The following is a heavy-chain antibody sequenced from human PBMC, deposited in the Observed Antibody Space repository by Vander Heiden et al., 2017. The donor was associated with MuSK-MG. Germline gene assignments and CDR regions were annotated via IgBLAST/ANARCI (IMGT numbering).Heavy chain of an antibody. CDR3: ARKYDFWSGYHFDY. V-gene: IGHV3-21*01. CDR2: ISSSSSYI. D-gene: IGHD3-3*01. J-gene: IGHJ4*02. Sequence: EVQLVESGGGLVKPGWSLRLSWAASGFPFVRYSMNWVRQAPGKGLEWVSSISSSSSYIYYADSVKGRFTISRDNAKNSLYLQMNSLRAEDTAVYYCARKYDFWSGYHFDYWGQGTLVTVSS. CDR1: GFPFVRYS.